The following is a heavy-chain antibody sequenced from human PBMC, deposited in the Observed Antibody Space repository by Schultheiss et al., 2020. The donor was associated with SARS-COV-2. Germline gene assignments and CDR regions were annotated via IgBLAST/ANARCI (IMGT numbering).Heavy chain of an antibody. CDR3: AKEIYTGYDGFDY. CDR2: IGSSGSDI. Sequence: GGSLRLSCAASGFTFSSYSMDWVRQAPGKGLEWVSYIGSSGSDIFYVDSVKGRFTISRDNAKNSLYLQMNSLRAEDTAVYYCAKEIYTGYDGFDYWGQGTLVTVSS. D-gene: IGHD5-12*01. J-gene: IGHJ4*02. V-gene: IGHV3-48*01. CDR1: GFTFSSYS.